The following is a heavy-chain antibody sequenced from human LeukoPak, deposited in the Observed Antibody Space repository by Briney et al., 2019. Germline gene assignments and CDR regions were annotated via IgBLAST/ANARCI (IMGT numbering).Heavy chain of an antibody. J-gene: IGHJ4*02. Sequence: GGSPRLSCAASGFTFSSYGMHWVRQAPGKGLEWVAVIWYDGSSTDYADSVKGRFTISRDNSKNTLFLQMSSLRAEDTAVYYCARSRDAYIHGVYWGQGNLVTVSS. CDR3: ARSRDAYIHGVY. D-gene: IGHD5-24*01. CDR2: IWYDGSST. CDR1: GFTFSSYG. V-gene: IGHV3-33*01.